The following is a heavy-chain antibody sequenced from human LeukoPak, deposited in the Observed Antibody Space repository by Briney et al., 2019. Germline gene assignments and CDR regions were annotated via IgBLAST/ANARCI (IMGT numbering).Heavy chain of an antibody. Sequence: GGSLRLSCEASGFTFTRHWMSWVRQAPGEGLEWVANINTDESERNYVDSVKGRFTISRDNAKKSLYLQMSSLRVEDTAVYYCARDGITWPGRAPPGDCWGQGTLVTVSS. J-gene: IGHJ4*02. V-gene: IGHV3-7*01. CDR2: INTDESER. CDR3: ARDGITWPGRAPPGDC. CDR1: GFTFTRHW.